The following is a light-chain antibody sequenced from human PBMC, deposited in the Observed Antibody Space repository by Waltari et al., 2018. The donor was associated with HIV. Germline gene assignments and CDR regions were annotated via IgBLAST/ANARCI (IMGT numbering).Light chain of an antibody. J-gene: IGKJ3*01. CDR3: QQSSNTPLT. CDR2: DAS. V-gene: IGKV1-39*01. Sequence: DIQMTQSPSPLSASVGDSVSISCRASQTVTNKVNWYQQKPGKAPEVLIYDASTLQSGVPSRFRGAGFGTDFTLTITSLQPDDFATYCCQQSSNTPLTFGPGTKVDIK. CDR1: QTVTNK.